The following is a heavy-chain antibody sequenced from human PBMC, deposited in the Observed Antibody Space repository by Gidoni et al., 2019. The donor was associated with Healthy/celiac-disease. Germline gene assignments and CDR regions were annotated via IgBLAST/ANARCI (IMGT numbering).Heavy chain of an antibody. V-gene: IGHV4-31*01. J-gene: IGHJ2*01. CDR1: GGSISSGGYY. CDR2: IYYSGST. Sequence: QVQLQESGPGLVKPSQTLSLTCTVPGGSISSGGYYWSWIRQHPGKGLEWIGYIYYSGSTYYNPSLKSLDTISVDTSKNQFSLKLSSVTAADTAVYYCARVGRVITTANNWYFDLWGRGTLVTVSS. CDR3: ARVGRVITTANNWYFDL. D-gene: IGHD1-20*01.